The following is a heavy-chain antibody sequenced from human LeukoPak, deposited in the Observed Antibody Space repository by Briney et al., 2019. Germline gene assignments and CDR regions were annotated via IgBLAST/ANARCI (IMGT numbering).Heavy chain of an antibody. CDR2: INHSGST. D-gene: IGHD2-2*01. V-gene: IGHV4-34*01. CDR3: ASLPAAIENYYYYYGMDV. J-gene: IGHJ6*02. Sequence: SETLSLTCAVYGGSFSGYYWSWIRQPPGKGLEWIGEINHSGSTNYNPSLKSRVTISVDTSKNQFSLKLSSVTAADTAVYYCASLPAAIENYYYYYGMDVWGQGTTVTVSS. CDR1: GGSFSGYY.